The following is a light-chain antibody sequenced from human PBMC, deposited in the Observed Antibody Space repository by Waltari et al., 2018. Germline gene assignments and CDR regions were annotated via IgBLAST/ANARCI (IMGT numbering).Light chain of an antibody. CDR2: DQN. CDR3: HSRDGSGSGGS. Sequence: SSELTQDPAVSVAMGQTVTITCQGNSLRSYYASWYQQRPGQAPILVIYDQNTRPSGVPDRFSGSRSDNTASLTITWAQAEDEASYYCHSRDGSGSGGSFGGGTKLTVL. V-gene: IGLV3-19*01. J-gene: IGLJ2*01. CDR1: SLRSYY.